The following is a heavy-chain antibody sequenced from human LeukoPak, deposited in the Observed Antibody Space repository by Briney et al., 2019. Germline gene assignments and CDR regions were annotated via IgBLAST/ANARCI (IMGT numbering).Heavy chain of an antibody. J-gene: IGHJ4*02. Sequence: GASVKVSCKASGYTFTSYAMHWVRQAPGQRLEWMGWINAGNGNTKYSQKFQGRVTITRDTSASTAYMELSSLRSEDTAVYYCAEIDSSSQGYFDYWGQGTLVTVSS. CDR2: INAGNGNT. D-gene: IGHD6-13*01. V-gene: IGHV1-3*01. CDR1: GYTFTSYA. CDR3: AEIDSSSQGYFDY.